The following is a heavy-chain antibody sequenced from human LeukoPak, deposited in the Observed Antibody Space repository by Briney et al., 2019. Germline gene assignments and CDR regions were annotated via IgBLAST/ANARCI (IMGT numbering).Heavy chain of an antibody. CDR3: ARHFVRYSYSH. V-gene: IGHV4-59*08. J-gene: IGHJ4*02. CDR2: IYYSGST. Sequence: KASETLSLTCTVSGGSISSYYWSWIRQPPGKGLEWIGYIYYSGSTNYNPSLKSRVTISVDTSKNQFSLKLSSVTAADTAVYYCARHFVRYSYSHWGQGTLVTVSS. CDR1: GGSISSYY. D-gene: IGHD6-13*01.